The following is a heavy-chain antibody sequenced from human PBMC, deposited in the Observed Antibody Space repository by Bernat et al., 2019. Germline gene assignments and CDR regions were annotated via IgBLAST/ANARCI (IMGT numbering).Heavy chain of an antibody. CDR3: TRGFGGLLWFREVLLLGAFDI. V-gene: IGHV3-49*04. Sequence: EVQLVESGGGLVQPGRSLRLSCTASGFTFGDYAMSWVRQAPGKGLEWVGCIRSKAYGGTTEYAASVKGRFTISRDDSKSIAYLQMNSLKTEDTAVYYCTRGFGGLLWFREVLLLGAFDIWGQGTMVTVSS. D-gene: IGHD3-10*01. CDR1: GFTFGDYA. J-gene: IGHJ3*02. CDR2: IRSKAYGGTT.